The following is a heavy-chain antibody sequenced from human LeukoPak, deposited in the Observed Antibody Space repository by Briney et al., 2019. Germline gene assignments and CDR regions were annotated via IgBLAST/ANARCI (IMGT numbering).Heavy chain of an antibody. CDR1: GYTFTSYY. Sequence: GASVKVSCKASGYTFTSYYMHWVRQAPGQGLEWMGIINPGGGSTSYAQKFQGRVTMTRDMSTSTVCMELSSLRSEDTAVYYCARRNGSGSYGYYYYYMDVWGKGTTVTVSS. CDR2: INPGGGST. J-gene: IGHJ6*03. V-gene: IGHV1-46*01. CDR3: ARRNGSGSYGYYYYYMDV. D-gene: IGHD3-10*01.